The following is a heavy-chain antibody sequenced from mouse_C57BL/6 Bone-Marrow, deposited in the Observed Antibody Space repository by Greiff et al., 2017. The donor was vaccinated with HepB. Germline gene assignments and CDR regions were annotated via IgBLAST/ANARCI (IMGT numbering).Heavy chain of an antibody. D-gene: IGHD1-1*01. J-gene: IGHJ1*03. CDR2: IDPETCGT. Sequence: QVQLQQSGAELVRPGASVTLSCKASGYTFTDYEMHWVKQTPVHGLEWIGAIDPETCGTAYNQKFKGKAILTADKSSSTAYMELRSLTSEDSAVYYCTRELLRGYFDVWGTGTTVTVSS. CDR1: GYTFTDYE. V-gene: IGHV1-15*01. CDR3: TRELLRGYFDV.